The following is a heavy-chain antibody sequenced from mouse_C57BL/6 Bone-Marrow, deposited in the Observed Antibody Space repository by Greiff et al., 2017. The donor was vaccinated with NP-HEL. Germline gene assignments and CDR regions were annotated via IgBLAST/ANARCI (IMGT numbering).Heavy chain of an antibody. J-gene: IGHJ4*01. Sequence: VQLQQPGAELVKPGASVKLSCKASGYTFTSYWMQWVKQRPGQGLEWIGEIDPSDSYTNYNQKFKGKATLTVDTSSSTAYMQLSSLTSEDSAVYYCARRGAQVSYAMDYWGQGTSVTVSS. D-gene: IGHD3-2*02. CDR2: IDPSDSYT. V-gene: IGHV1-50*01. CDR3: ARRGAQVSYAMDY. CDR1: GYTFTSYW.